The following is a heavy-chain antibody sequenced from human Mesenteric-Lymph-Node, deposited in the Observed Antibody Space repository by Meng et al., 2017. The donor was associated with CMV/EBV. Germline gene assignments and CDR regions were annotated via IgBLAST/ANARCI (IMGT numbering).Heavy chain of an antibody. D-gene: IGHD6-19*01. V-gene: IGHV3-69-1*02. Sequence: ETLSLTCAASGFTFSSYSMNWLRQAPGKGLEWVSFISTSSTIYFADSVKGRFTISRDNAKNSLYLQMSSLRAEDTAVYYCARVAGDPLYYYYGMDVWGQGTTVTVSS. J-gene: IGHJ6*02. CDR3: ARVAGDPLYYYYGMDV. CDR2: ISTSSTI. CDR1: GFTFSSYS.